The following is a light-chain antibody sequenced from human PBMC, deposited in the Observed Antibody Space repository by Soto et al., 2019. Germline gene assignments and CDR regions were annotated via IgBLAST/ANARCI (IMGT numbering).Light chain of an antibody. Sequence: DIQMTQSPFTLSASVGDRVTITCRASQSITTWLAWYQQKPGKAPKVLINKASNLEGGVPSRFSGSGSGTEFTLTISSLQPDDFGTYYCQQDNPYYPWTFGQGTKVEIK. J-gene: IGKJ1*01. CDR2: KAS. V-gene: IGKV1-5*03. CDR3: QQDNPYYPWT. CDR1: QSITTW.